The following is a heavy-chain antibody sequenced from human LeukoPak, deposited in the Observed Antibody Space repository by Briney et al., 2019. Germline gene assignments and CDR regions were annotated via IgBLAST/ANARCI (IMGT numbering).Heavy chain of an antibody. CDR2: IYHSGST. J-gene: IGHJ1*01. CDR3: ATGITMIRAEYFQH. D-gene: IGHD3-10*01. Sequence: SETLSLTCAVSGGSISGGGYSWSWIRQPPGKGLEWIGYIYHSGSTYYNPSLKSRVTISVDRSKNQFSLKLSSVTAADTAVYYCATGITMIRAEYFQHWGQGTLVTVSS. CDR1: GGSISGGGYS. V-gene: IGHV4-30-2*01.